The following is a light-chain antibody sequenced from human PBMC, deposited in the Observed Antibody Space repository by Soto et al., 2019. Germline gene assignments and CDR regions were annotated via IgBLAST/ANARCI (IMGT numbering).Light chain of an antibody. CDR2: GAS. CDR3: QQYQSYWT. Sequence: EIVMTQSPATLSVSPGERATLSCRASQSVGSNVAWYQQKPGQAPRLLIYGASSRATGIPARVSGSGSGTEFTLTISSLQPDDFATYYCQQYQSYWTFGQGTRWIS. V-gene: IGKV3-15*01. CDR1: QSVGSN. J-gene: IGKJ1*01.